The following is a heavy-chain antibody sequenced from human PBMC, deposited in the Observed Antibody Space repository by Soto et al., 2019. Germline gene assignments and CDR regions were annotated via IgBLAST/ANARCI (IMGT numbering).Heavy chain of an antibody. CDR2: IYYSGST. D-gene: IGHD6-19*01. Sequence: PSETLSLTCTVSGGSISSYYWSWIRQPPGKGLEWIGYIYYSGSTNYNPSLKSRVTISVDTSKNQFSLKLSSVTAADTAVYYCARLVKQWSSKGTWFYPWGQGTLVTVSS. J-gene: IGHJ5*02. CDR1: GGSISSYY. CDR3: ARLVKQWSSKGTWFYP. V-gene: IGHV4-59*01.